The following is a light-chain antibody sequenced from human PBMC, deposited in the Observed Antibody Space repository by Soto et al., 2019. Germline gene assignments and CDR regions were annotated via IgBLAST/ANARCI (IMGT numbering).Light chain of an antibody. J-gene: IGKJ1*01. CDR3: QQYGSSPS. CDR2: GAS. V-gene: IGKV3-20*01. CDR1: QSVSSSY. Sequence: EIVLTRPPGTLSLSPGERATLSCRASQSVSSSYLAWYQQKPGQAPRLLIYGASSRATGIPDRFSGSGSGTDFTLTISRLEPEDFAVYYCQQYGSSPSFGQGTKVDIK.